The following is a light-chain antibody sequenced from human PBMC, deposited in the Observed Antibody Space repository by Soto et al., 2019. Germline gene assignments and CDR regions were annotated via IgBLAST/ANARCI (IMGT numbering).Light chain of an antibody. CDR1: QGISNY. CDR3: QKHNRAPIT. CDR2: AAS. V-gene: IGKV1-27*01. J-gene: IGKJ5*01. Sequence: DIQMTQSPSSLSASVGDRVTITCRASQGISNYLAWYQQKPGKVPKLLIYAASTLQSGVPSRFSGSGSGTDFTLTISSLQPVDVATYYCQKHNRAPITFCQGPRPEIK.